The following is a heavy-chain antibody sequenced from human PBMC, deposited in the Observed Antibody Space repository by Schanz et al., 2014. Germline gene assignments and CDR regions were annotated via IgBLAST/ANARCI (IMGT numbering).Heavy chain of an antibody. Sequence: EVQLVESGGGLVQPGGSLRLSCAVSGFIVRSNYMTWVRQAPGKGLEWVSFVHPGGSTYYPDSVKGRFTISRDKSKSTLYLQMNSLRAEDTAVYYCAKDGPGGSGSDSADGGMDVWGQGTTVTVSS. D-gene: IGHD3-10*01. J-gene: IGHJ6*02. CDR2: VHPGGST. V-gene: IGHV3-66*01. CDR3: AKDGPGGSGSDSADGGMDV. CDR1: GFIVRSNY.